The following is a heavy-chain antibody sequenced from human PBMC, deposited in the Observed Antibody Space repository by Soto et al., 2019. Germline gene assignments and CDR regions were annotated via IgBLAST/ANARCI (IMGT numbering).Heavy chain of an antibody. D-gene: IGHD2-21*02. CDR3: ARSIVVVTAQDY. Sequence: PSVKVSCKASGYTFTSYAMHWVRQAPGQRLEWMGWINAVNGNTKYSQKFQGRVTITRDTSASTAYMELSSLRSEDTAVYYCARSIVVVTAQDYWGQRTLDTVSS. CDR1: GYTFTSYA. J-gene: IGHJ4*02. V-gene: IGHV1-3*01. CDR2: INAVNGNT.